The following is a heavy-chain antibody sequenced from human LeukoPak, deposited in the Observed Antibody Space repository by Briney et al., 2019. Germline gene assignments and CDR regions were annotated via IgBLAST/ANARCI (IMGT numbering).Heavy chain of an antibody. V-gene: IGHV4-31*03. CDR3: ARGRCSSTSCYASDY. Sequence: SETLSLTCTVSGGSISSGGYSWRWIRQHPGKGLEWIGYIYYSGSTYYNPSLKSRVTISVDTSKNQFSLKLSSVTAADTAVYYCARGRCSSTSCYASDYWGQGTLVTVSS. CDR2: IYYSGST. J-gene: IGHJ4*02. D-gene: IGHD2-2*01. CDR1: GGSISSGGYS.